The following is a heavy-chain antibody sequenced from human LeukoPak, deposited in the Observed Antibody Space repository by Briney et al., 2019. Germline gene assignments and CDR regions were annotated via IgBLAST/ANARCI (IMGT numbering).Heavy chain of an antibody. CDR2: ITSSSSYI. D-gene: IGHD4-23*01. CDR1: GFTFRSYS. CDR3: ARDYWSPGDILERWSDAFDI. V-gene: IGHV3-21*01. Sequence: PGGSLRLSCAASGFTFRSYSMNWVRQAPGKGLEWVLSITSSSSYINYADSVKGRFTISRDNAKNSLYLQMSSLRAEDTAVYYCARDYWSPGDILERWSDAFDIWGQGTMVTVSS. J-gene: IGHJ3*02.